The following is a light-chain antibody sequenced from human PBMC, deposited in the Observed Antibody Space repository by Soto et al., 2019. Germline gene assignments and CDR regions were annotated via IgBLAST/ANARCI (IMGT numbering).Light chain of an antibody. CDR1: QSISWW. CDR3: QQYNTYPHT. J-gene: IGKJ4*01. Sequence: DIQMTQSPSTLSASVGDRVTITCRASQSISWWLAWYQQKPGKAPKLLIYDASSLQSGVPSRFSGSGAGTEFTLTISSLQPDDFATYYCQQYNTYPHTFGGGTKVGIK. V-gene: IGKV1-5*01. CDR2: DAS.